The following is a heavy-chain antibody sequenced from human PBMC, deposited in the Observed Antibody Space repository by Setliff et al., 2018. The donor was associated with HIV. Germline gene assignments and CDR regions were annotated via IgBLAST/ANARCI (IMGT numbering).Heavy chain of an antibody. V-gene: IGHV4-38-2*01. CDR1: GFSMSNFYY. CDR3: TRRDVSPLWFGQFDY. D-gene: IGHD3-10*01. CDR2: VYHRGET. J-gene: IGHJ4*02. Sequence: PSETLSLTCDVSGFSMSNFYYWGWIRQPPGKGLEWIGSVYHRGETYYKPSLKGRVTISIDSSKSQISLNVTSVTAADTAVYYCTRRDVSPLWFGQFDYWGQGSLVTVSS.